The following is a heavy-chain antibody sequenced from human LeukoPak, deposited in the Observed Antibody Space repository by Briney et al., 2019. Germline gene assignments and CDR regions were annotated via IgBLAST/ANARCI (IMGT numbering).Heavy chain of an antibody. CDR1: GGSISSYY. J-gene: IGHJ6*03. CDR3: AREIGYYDSSGYSGYYYYYMDV. CDR2: IYYSGST. V-gene: IGHV4-59*12. Sequence: SETLSLTCTVSGGSISSYYWSWLRQPPGKGLEWIGYIYYSGSTNYNPSLKSRVTISVDTSKNQFSLKLSSVTAADTAVYYCAREIGYYDSSGYSGYYYYYMDVWGKGTTVTVSS. D-gene: IGHD3-22*01.